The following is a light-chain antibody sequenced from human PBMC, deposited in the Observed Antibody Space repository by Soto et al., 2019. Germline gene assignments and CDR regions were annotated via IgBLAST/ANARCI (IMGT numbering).Light chain of an antibody. CDR2: DAS. J-gene: IGKJ3*01. CDR3: QQRSNWLRT. CDR1: QSVSSY. Sequence: EIVLTQSPATLSLSPGERATLSCRASQSVSSYLAWYQQKPGQAPRLLIYDASTMATGIPARFSGSGTGTSFTLTISIPEPEYFAVYYCQQRSNWLRTFGPGTKVDIK. V-gene: IGKV3-11*01.